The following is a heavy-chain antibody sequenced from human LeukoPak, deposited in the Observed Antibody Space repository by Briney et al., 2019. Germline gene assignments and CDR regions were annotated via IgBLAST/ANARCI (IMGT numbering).Heavy chain of an antibody. CDR2: ISSQSTYI. V-gene: IGHV3-21*01. Sequence: GGSLRLSCAASGFTFSSYSMSWVRQAPGKGLEWVSSISSQSTYIYSADSLKGRFAISRDNAKNSLYLQMNSLRAEDTAVYYCARDPHLSGWSDYWGQGTLVTASS. CDR3: ARDPHLSGWSDY. CDR1: GFTFSSYS. D-gene: IGHD6-19*01. J-gene: IGHJ4*02.